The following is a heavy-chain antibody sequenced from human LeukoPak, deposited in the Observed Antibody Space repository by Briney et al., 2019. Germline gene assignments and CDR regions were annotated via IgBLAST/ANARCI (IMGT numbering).Heavy chain of an antibody. D-gene: IGHD4-17*01. CDR1: AFSISTGYY. V-gene: IGHV4-38-2*01. J-gene: IGHJ3*02. CDR3: ARNATVTTRSEAFDI. CDR2: IYHSGST. Sequence: PSETLSLTCAVSAFSISTGYYWGWIRQPPGKGLEWIGSIYHSGSTHYNPSLKSRITISIDTSKSQFSLELRSVTAADTAVYYCARNATVTTRSEAFDIWGQGTMLTVPS.